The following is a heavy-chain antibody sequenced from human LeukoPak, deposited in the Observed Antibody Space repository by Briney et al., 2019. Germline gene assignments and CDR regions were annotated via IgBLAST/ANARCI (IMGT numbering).Heavy chain of an antibody. CDR3: AATHWPYMPFDY. J-gene: IGHJ4*02. CDR2: INPNSGGT. Sequence: ASVKVSCKASGYTFTGYYMHWVRQAPGQGLEWMGWINPNSGGTNYAQKFQGRVTMTRDTSISTAYMELSRLRSDDTAVYYCAATHWPYMPFDYWGQGTLVTVSS. D-gene: IGHD2-2*01. V-gene: IGHV1-2*02. CDR1: GYTFTGYY.